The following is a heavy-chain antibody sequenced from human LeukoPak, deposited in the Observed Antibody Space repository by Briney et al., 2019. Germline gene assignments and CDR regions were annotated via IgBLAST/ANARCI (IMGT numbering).Heavy chain of an antibody. CDR1: GFTFSSDA. Sequence: PGGSLRLSCAASGFTFSSDAMTWVRQAPGEGLEWVSPITGSDDTTYYADSVKGRFTISRDYSKNTVHSQLNNLTAEDTAMYYCAKGPQLYSGYHPDYWGQGTLVTVSS. J-gene: IGHJ4*02. D-gene: IGHD5-12*01. V-gene: IGHV3-23*01. CDR2: ITGSDDTT. CDR3: AKGPQLYSGYHPDY.